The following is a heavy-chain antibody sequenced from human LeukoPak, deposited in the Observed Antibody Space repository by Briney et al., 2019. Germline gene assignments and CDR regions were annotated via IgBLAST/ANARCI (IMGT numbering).Heavy chain of an antibody. J-gene: IGHJ4*02. CDR1: GFIFSTYS. D-gene: IGHD3-10*01. CDR3: TGNYYGSGGYADFDY. V-gene: IGHV3-15*01. CDR2: IKSKTDGGTT. Sequence: GGSLRLSCAASGFIFSTYSMNWVRQAPGKGLEWVGRIKSKTDGGTTDYAAPVKGRFTISRDDSKNTAYLQMDSLKTEDTAVYYCTGNYYGSGGYADFDYWGQGTLVTVSS.